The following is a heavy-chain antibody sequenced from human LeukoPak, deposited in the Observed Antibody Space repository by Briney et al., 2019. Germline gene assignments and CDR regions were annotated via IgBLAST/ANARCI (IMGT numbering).Heavy chain of an antibody. D-gene: IGHD3-22*01. CDR1: GFTLSNYA. J-gene: IGHJ4*02. CDR2: VSGRGDST. CDR3: AKGVPSYDSSTYFDY. Sequence: GASLRLSCAASGFTLSNYAMSWVRQAPGKGLEWVSAVSGRGDSTYYADSVKGRFTISRDNSKITLYLQMNSLRAEDSAVYYCAKGVPSYDSSTYFDYWGQGTLVTVSS. V-gene: IGHV3-23*01.